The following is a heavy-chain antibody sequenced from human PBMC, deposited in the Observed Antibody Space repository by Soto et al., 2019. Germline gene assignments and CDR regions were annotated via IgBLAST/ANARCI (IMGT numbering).Heavy chain of an antibody. J-gene: IGHJ5*02. CDR2: IHYSGNT. CDR3: ARHPFSNFDWFDP. CDR1: GDFINDYY. V-gene: IGHV4-59*01. Sequence: SETLSLTCTVSGDFINDYYWSWVRQPPGRALEWVVYIHYSGNTNYNPSLESRVTISIDTSKNQFYLKLRSVTAAGTAVYYCARHPFSNFDWFDPWGQGTLVTVSS. D-gene: IGHD3-9*01.